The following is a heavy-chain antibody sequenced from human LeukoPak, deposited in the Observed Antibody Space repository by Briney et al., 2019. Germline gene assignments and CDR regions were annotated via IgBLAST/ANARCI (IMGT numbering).Heavy chain of an antibody. CDR2: IWYDGSNK. D-gene: IGHD3-10*01. J-gene: IGHJ4*02. CDR1: GFTFSSYG. Sequence: GGSLRLSCAASGFTFSSYGMHWVRQAPGKGLEWVAVIWYDGSNKYYADSVKGRFTISRDNSKNTLYLQMNSLRAEDTAVYYSAKGGGTATMVRGVIIGDYFDYWGQGTLATVSS. V-gene: IGHV3-33*06. CDR3: AKGGGTATMVRGVIIGDYFDY.